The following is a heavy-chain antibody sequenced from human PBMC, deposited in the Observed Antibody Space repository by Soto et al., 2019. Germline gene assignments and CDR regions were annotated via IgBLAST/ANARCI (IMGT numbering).Heavy chain of an antibody. CDR1: GYSFTSYW. CDR3: ASSSGNYGIYYHYGMDV. V-gene: IGHV5-10-1*01. Sequence: VESVRISCKVSGYSFTSYWIIWVLQMPGKGLEWMGRIDPSDSYTNYSPSFQGHVTISADKSISTAYLQWSSLKASDTAMYYCASSSGNYGIYYHYGMDVWGQGTTVTVSS. D-gene: IGHD4-4*01. J-gene: IGHJ6*01. CDR2: IDPSDSYT.